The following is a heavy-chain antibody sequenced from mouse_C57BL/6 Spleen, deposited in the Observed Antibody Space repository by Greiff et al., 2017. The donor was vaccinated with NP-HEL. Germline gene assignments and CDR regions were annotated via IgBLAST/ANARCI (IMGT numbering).Heavy chain of an antibody. CDR1: GYTFTDYY. D-gene: IGHD1-1*01. Sequence: VQLQQSGAELVRPGASVKLSCKASGYTFTDYYINWVKQRPGQGLEWIARIYPGSGNTYYNEKFKGKATLTAEKSSSTAYLQLSSLTSEDSAVYFCARERVYGSSPGWYFDGWGTGTTVTVSS. V-gene: IGHV1-76*01. J-gene: IGHJ1*03. CDR3: ARERVYGSSPGWYFDG. CDR2: IYPGSGNT.